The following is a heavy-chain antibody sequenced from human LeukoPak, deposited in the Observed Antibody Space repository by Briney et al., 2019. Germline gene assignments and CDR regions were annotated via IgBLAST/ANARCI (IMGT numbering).Heavy chain of an antibody. J-gene: IGHJ5*02. Sequence: PSETLSLTCTVSGVAITSYYWGWIRQPPGKGLGWIGSFFYGGTTYYNPSLQSRVTISVDTSKNQFSLNLGSVTAADTAVYYCARFGQTGDTHTWGQGTLVTVSS. CDR3: ARFGQTGDTHT. CDR1: GVAITSYY. V-gene: IGHV4-39*01. D-gene: IGHD2-21*02. CDR2: FFYGGTT.